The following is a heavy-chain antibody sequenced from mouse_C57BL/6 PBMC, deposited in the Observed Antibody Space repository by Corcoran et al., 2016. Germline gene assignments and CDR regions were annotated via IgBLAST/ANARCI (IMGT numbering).Heavy chain of an antibody. D-gene: IGHD2-4*01. CDR1: GYTFTTYG. Sequence: QIQLVQSGPELKKPGETVKISCKASGYTFTTYGMSWVKQAPGKGLKWMGWINTYSGVPTYADDFKGRFAFSLETSASTAYLQINNLKNEDTATYFCARYDYDGYFDVWGTGTTVTVSS. CDR2: INTYSGVP. J-gene: IGHJ1*03. V-gene: IGHV9-3*01. CDR3: ARYDYDGYFDV.